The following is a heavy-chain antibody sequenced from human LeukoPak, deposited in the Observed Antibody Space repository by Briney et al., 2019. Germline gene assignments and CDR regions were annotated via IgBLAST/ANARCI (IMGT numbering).Heavy chain of an antibody. Sequence: ASVKVSCVASRYTFTSYGISRVRQAPGQGLERMGWISAFIANTNYAQKLQGRVTMTTDTSTSTAYMELRSLRSDDAAVYYCARDRRYFDWLLADYWGQGTLVTVSS. CDR1: RYTFTSYG. J-gene: IGHJ4*02. D-gene: IGHD3-9*01. CDR3: ARDRRYFDWLLADY. V-gene: IGHV1-18*04. CDR2: ISAFIANT.